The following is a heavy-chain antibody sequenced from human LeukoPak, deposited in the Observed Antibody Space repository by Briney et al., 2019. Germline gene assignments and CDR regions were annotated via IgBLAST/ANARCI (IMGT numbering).Heavy chain of an antibody. J-gene: IGHJ4*02. D-gene: IGHD3-16*02. CDR1: GGSISSGGYY. V-gene: IGHV4-31*03. Sequence: SETLSLTCTVSGGSISSGGYYWSWIRQHPGKGLEWIGYIYYSGSTYYNPSLKSRVTISVDTSKNQFSLKLSSVPAADTAVYYCARGSYDYVWGSYRRPFDYWGQGTLVTVSS. CDR2: IYYSGST. CDR3: ARGSYDYVWGSYRRPFDY.